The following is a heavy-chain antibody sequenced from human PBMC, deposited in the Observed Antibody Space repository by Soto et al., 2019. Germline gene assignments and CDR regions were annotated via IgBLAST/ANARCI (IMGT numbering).Heavy chain of an antibody. Sequence: GGSLRLSCAASGFTLRTYTMNWVRQAPGKGLEWVSSISISSSDRYYADSVRGRFTISRDNAKDALYLQMNSLRADDTAVYFCVRGMNPLFGGQGTLVTVSS. CDR2: ISISSSDR. J-gene: IGHJ4*01. CDR1: GFTLRTYT. V-gene: IGHV3-21*06. CDR3: VRGMNPLF.